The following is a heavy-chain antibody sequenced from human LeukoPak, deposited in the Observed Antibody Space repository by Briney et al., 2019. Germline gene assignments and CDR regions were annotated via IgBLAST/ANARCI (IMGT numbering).Heavy chain of an antibody. D-gene: IGHD3-22*01. J-gene: IGHJ3*02. Sequence: SETLSLTCTVSGGSISTSTYYWSWVRQPPGQGLEWIGRVYYSGNVYYNPSLKSRVTISIDTSKNQFSLKLTSVTAADTAVYYCARHYYDSSVYSRPAFDIWGQGTVVTVSS. V-gene: IGHV4-39*01. CDR3: ARHYYDSSVYSRPAFDI. CDR2: VYYSGNV. CDR1: GGSISTSTYY.